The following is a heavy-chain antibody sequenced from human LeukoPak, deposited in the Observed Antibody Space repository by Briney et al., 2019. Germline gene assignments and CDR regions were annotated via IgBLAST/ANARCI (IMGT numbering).Heavy chain of an antibody. CDR1: GGSISSSY. V-gene: IGHV4-4*07. D-gene: IGHD6-19*01. CDR3: ARDFGFGSA. CDR2: IFTNGIT. Sequence: KTSETLSLTCTVSGGSISSSYWSWIRQPAGKGLEWIGRIFTNGITEYNPSLKSRVTMSVDTSKNQFSLKLTSVTAADTAVYYCARDFGFGSAWGQGALVTVSS. J-gene: IGHJ5*02.